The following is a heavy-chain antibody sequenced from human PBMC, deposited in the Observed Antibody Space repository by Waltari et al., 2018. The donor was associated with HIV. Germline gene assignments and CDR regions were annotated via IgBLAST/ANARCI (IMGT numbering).Heavy chain of an antibody. CDR2: VDPEDGET. D-gene: IGHD6-19*01. V-gene: IGHV1-69-2*01. J-gene: IGHJ1*01. CDR1: GRTVTDYY. Sequence: EVQLVQSGAEVKKPGATVKISCKVSGRTVTDYYMQWVQEAPGKGLEWIGLVDPEDGETIYAENFQGRVTITADTSTDTAYMELSSLTYEDTAVYYCATSARLAVPTYWGQGTLVIVS. CDR3: ATSARLAVPTY.